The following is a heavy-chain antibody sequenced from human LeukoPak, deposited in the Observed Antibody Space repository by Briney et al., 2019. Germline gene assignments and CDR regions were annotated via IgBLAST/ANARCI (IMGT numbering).Heavy chain of an antibody. Sequence: GGSLRLSCAASGFTFSSYSMNWVRQAPGKGLEWVSSISSSSSYIYYADSVKGRFTISRDNSKNTVYLQMNSLSAEDAAVYYCVKDDGWVQYANWGQGTLVTVSS. CDR1: GFTFSSYS. CDR3: VKDDGWVQYAN. D-gene: IGHD5-24*01. CDR2: ISSSSSYI. J-gene: IGHJ4*02. V-gene: IGHV3-21*04.